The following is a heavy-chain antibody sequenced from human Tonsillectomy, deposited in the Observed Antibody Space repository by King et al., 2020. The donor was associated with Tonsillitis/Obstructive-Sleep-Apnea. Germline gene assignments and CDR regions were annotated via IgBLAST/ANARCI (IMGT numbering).Heavy chain of an antibody. CDR2: IIPILGIA. J-gene: IGHJ3*02. V-gene: IGHV1-69*09. CDR3: ARDVTVTTGYDAFDI. CDR1: GGTFSSYA. D-gene: IGHD4-17*01. Sequence: VQLVESGAEVKKPGSSVKVSCTASGGTFSSYAISWVRQAPGQGLEWMGRIIPILGIANYAQKFQGRVTITADKSTSTAYMELSSLRSEDTAVYYCARDVTVTTGYDAFDIWGQGTMVTVSS.